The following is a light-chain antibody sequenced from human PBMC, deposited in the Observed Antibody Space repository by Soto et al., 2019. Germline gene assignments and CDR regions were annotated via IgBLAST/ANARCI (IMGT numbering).Light chain of an antibody. CDR1: QSVSSGH. J-gene: IGKJ1*01. CDR2: GES. V-gene: IGKV3-20*01. Sequence: EVVLTQSPDTLSLSTGERATLSCRASQSVSSGHLAWYQHKPGQAPRLLIYGESNRAAGISDRFSGSGSGTGFTLTISRMESEDFAVYYCQQYHISPRTFGQGTKVEI. CDR3: QQYHISPRT.